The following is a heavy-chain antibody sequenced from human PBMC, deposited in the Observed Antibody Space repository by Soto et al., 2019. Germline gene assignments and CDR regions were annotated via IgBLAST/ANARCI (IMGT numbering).Heavy chain of an antibody. Sequence: GGSLRLSCAASGLTLSGSRIHWVRQASGKGLEWVGRIRSKADSYATAYAASVKGRFTISRDDSKNTAYLQMNSLKTEDTAVYYCTSQYCGGDCSRVDPWGQGTLVTVSS. CDR3: TSQYCGGDCSRVDP. V-gene: IGHV3-73*01. J-gene: IGHJ5*02. CDR2: IRSKADSYAT. CDR1: GLTLSGSR. D-gene: IGHD2-21*02.